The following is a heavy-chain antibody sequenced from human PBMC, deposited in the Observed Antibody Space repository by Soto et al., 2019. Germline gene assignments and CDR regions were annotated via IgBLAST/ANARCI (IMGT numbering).Heavy chain of an antibody. CDR2: IYYSGST. V-gene: IGHV4-39*01. CDR1: GGSISSSSYY. D-gene: IGHD4-17*01. CDR3: ARHVDYGDYDGNWFDP. Sequence: SETLSLTCTVSGGSISSSSYYWGWIRQPPGKGLEWIGSIYYSGSTNYNPSLKSRVTISVDTSKNQFSLKLSSVTAADTAVYYCARHVDYGDYDGNWFDPWGQGTLVTVSS. J-gene: IGHJ5*02.